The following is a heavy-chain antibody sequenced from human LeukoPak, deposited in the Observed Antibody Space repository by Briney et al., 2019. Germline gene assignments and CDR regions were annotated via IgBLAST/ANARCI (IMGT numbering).Heavy chain of an antibody. Sequence: EASVTVSCKASGYTFTGYYMHWVRQAPGQGPEWMGWINPNSGGTNYAQKFQGRVTMTRDTSISTAYMELSRLRSDDTAVDYCARDEGSGEWELLFAFDIWGQGTMVTVSS. J-gene: IGHJ3*02. D-gene: IGHD1-26*01. CDR3: ARDEGSGEWELLFAFDI. V-gene: IGHV1-2*02. CDR1: GYTFTGYY. CDR2: INPNSGGT.